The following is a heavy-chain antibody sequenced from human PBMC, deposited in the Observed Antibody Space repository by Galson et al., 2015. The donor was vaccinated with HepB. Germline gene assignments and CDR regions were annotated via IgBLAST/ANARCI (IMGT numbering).Heavy chain of an antibody. J-gene: IGHJ4*02. Sequence: SVKVSCKASGYNFGTSGISWVRQAPGQGLEWMGWVHAFIGNTEYAQNFQGRVTMTTDRSTDTAFMELRSLRSDDTAMYYCVRVPRWSSHWFSDYWGQGTQVTVSS. CDR2: VHAFIGNT. V-gene: IGHV1-18*01. D-gene: IGHD6-13*01. CDR3: VRVPRWSSHWFSDY. CDR1: GYNFGTSG.